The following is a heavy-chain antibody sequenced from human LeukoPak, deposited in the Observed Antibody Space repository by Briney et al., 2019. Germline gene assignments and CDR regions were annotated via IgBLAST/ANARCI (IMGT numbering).Heavy chain of an antibody. Sequence: QPGGSLRLSCAASGFTFSSYAMSWVRQAPGKGLEWVSAISGSGGSTFYADSVKGRFTISRDNSKNTLYLQMNSLRAEDTALYYCAKHSGITMMVVPEYWGQGTLVTVSS. CDR3: AKHSGITMMVVPEY. D-gene: IGHD3-22*01. V-gene: IGHV3-23*01. CDR2: ISGSGGST. J-gene: IGHJ4*02. CDR1: GFTFSSYA.